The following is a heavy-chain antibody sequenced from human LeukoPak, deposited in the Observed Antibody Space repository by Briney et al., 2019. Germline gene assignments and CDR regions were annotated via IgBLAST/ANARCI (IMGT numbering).Heavy chain of an antibody. CDR1: GFTLNSYG. Sequence: GGSLRLSCAASGFTLNSYGMQWVRQAPGKGLEWVAFISYDGRNKYYAHSAKGRFTISRDNSQHTLYLQMNSLRGEDTAVYYCVKILGYSSGWDFDYWGQGTLVTVSS. J-gene: IGHJ4*02. D-gene: IGHD6-19*01. CDR2: ISYDGRNK. CDR3: VKILGYSSGWDFDY. V-gene: IGHV3-30*18.